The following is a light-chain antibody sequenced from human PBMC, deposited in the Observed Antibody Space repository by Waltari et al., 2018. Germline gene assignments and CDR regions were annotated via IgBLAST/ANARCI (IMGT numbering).Light chain of an antibody. J-gene: IGLJ2*01. Sequence: QSALTQPASVSGSPGQSITISCTGTSSDIGSYNLVSWYQQHPGKAPKLMIYDGTKRPSGISSRFSGSKSGITASLTISGLQAEDEADYYCCSYAGFSTVVFGGGTKLTVL. CDR2: DGT. V-gene: IGLV2-23*01. CDR1: SSDIGSYNL. CDR3: CSYAGFSTVV.